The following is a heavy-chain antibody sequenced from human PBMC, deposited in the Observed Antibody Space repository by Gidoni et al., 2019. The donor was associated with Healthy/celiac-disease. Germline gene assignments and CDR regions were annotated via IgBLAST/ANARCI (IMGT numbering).Heavy chain of an antibody. CDR1: GFTFSSYS. V-gene: IGHV3-21*01. D-gene: IGHD1-26*01. CDR2: ISSSSSYI. Sequence: EVQLVESGGGLVKPGGSLRPSRDASGFTFSSYSMNWVRQALGKGLEWVSSISSSSSYIYYADSMKGRFTISRDNAKNSLYLQMNSLRAEDTAVYYCARGPRGSYYFDYWGQGTLVTVSS. CDR3: ARGPRGSYYFDY. J-gene: IGHJ4*02.